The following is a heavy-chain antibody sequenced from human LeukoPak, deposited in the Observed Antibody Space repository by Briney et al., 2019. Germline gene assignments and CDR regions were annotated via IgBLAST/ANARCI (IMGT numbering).Heavy chain of an antibody. D-gene: IGHD2-2*01. CDR2: IHHSGST. Sequence: PSETLSLTCTVSGYSIGSGYYWGWIRQPPGKGLEWIGSIHHSGSTYNNPSLRSRVTIPVDTSTNQFSLKLSSVTAADTAVYYCARDPVSSLEPAAMPFDHWGQGTLVTVSS. J-gene: IGHJ4*02. V-gene: IGHV4-38-2*02. CDR3: ARDPVSSLEPAAMPFDH. CDR1: GYSIGSGYY.